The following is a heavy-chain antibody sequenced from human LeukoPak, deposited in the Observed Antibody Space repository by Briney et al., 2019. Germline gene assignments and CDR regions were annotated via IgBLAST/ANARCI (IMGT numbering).Heavy chain of an antibody. Sequence: GGSLRLSCAASGFTVSSKYMSWVRQAPGKGLEWVSVLYIGGTTYYGDSVKGRFTISRDNSKNTVYLQMNSLRLEDTAVYYCAREEVDYYDSSGYRDWGQGTLVTVSS. V-gene: IGHV3-66*02. CDR1: GFTVSSKY. CDR2: LYIGGTT. CDR3: AREEVDYYDSSGYRD. J-gene: IGHJ4*02. D-gene: IGHD3-22*01.